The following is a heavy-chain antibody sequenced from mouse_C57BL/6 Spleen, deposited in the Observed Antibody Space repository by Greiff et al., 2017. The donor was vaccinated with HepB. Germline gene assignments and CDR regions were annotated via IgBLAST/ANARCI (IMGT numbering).Heavy chain of an antibody. Sequence: QVQLQQPGTELVKPGASVKLSCKASGYSFTSYWMHWVKQRPGQGLEWIGNINPSNGGTNYNEKFKSKATLTVDKSSSTAYMQLSSLTSEDSAVYYCARAEYDYDGGGYAMDYWGQGTSVTVSS. V-gene: IGHV1-53*01. CDR3: ARAEYDYDGGGYAMDY. D-gene: IGHD2-4*01. J-gene: IGHJ4*01. CDR1: GYSFTSYW. CDR2: INPSNGGT.